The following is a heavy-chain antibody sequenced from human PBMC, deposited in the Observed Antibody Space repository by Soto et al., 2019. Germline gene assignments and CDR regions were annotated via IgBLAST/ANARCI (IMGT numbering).Heavy chain of an antibody. CDR3: ASSSGNNYGVGTNYYFDY. CDR1: GRTFSTYS. V-gene: IGHV1-69*06. J-gene: IGHJ4*02. Sequence: SVKVSCKTSGRTFSTYSIVWVRQAPGEGLEWMGGIIPLFGTANYAQKFQERVTITADNSTNTAFMELSSLKSEDTAMYYCASSSGNNYGVGTNYYFDYWGQGTLVTVSS. CDR2: IIPLFGTA. D-gene: IGHD1-26*01.